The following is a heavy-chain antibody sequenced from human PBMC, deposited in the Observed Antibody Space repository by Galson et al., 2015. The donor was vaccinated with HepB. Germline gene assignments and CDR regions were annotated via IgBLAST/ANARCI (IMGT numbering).Heavy chain of an antibody. CDR2: INPINSVI. CDR1: GFTFRSSS. CDR3: AREGDYPDTTGHYHSLIDY. Sequence: SLRLSCAASGFTFRSSSMSWVRQAPGKGLEWVSYINPINSVIYYADSVKGRFTISRDNAKSSLYLQMSGLRAEDTAVYYCAREGDYPDTTGHYHSLIDYWGQGTLVTVSS. V-gene: IGHV3-48*04. D-gene: IGHD3-9*01. J-gene: IGHJ4*02.